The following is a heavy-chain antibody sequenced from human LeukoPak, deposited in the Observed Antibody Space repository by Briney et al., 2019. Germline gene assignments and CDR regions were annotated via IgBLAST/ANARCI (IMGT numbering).Heavy chain of an antibody. V-gene: IGHV3-48*04. CDR1: GFILSSFA. CDR2: ISSSGSTI. J-gene: IGHJ4*02. CDR3: ARDRKAIAVAVSLGY. D-gene: IGHD6-19*01. Sequence: PGGSLRLSCTSSGFILSSFAMSWVRQAPGKGLEWVSYISSSGSTIYYADSVKGRFTISRDNAKNSLYLQMNSLRAEDTAVYYCARDRKAIAVAVSLGYWGQGTLVTVSS.